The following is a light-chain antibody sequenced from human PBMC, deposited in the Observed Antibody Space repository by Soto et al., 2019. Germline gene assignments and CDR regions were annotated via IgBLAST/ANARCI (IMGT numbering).Light chain of an antibody. Sequence: VLAQPPSASGSPGQSVTISCTGTSSDVGGYNYVSWYQQHPGKAPKLMIYEVSKRPSGVPDRFSGSKSGNTASLTASGLQAEDEADYYCSSYAGSNNFVVFGTGTKVTVL. CDR3: SSYAGSNNFVV. J-gene: IGLJ1*01. CDR2: EVS. CDR1: SSDVGGYNY. V-gene: IGLV2-8*01.